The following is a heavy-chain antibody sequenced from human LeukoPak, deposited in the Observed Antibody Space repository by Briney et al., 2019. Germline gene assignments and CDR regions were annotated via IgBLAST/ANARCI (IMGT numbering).Heavy chain of an antibody. D-gene: IGHD5-12*01. CDR2: ISAYNGNT. Sequence: ASVKVSCKASGYTFTSYGISWVRQAPRQGLEWMGWISAYNGNTNYAQKLQGRVTMTTDTSTSTAYMELRSLRSDDTAVYYCARDYGYDYYYYYGMDVWGQGTTVTVSS. V-gene: IGHV1-18*01. CDR3: ARDYGYDYYYYYGMDV. CDR1: GYTFTSYG. J-gene: IGHJ6*02.